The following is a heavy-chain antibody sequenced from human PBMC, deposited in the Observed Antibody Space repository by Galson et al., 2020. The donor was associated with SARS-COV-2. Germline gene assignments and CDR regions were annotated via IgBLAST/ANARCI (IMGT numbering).Heavy chain of an antibody. CDR1: GYSFTSYW. J-gene: IGHJ6*03. CDR2: IYTGDSDT. V-gene: IGHV5-51*01. Sequence: GESLKISCKGSGYSFTSYWIGWVRQMPGKGLEWMGIIYTGDSDTRYSPSFQGQVTMSADKSLSTAYLQWSSLKASDTAMYYRARHRGFGELSYYYYYMDVWGKGTTVTVSS. CDR3: ARHRGFGELSYYYYYMDV. D-gene: IGHD3-10*01.